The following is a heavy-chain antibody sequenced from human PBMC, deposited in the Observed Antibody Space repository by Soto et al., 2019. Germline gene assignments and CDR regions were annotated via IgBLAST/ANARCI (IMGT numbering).Heavy chain of an antibody. CDR3: ARDLYNWNDDNWFDP. D-gene: IGHD1-20*01. CDR1: GDSISSSNHY. Sequence: PSETLSLTCTVSGDSISSSNHYWTWIRQPPGKGLEYIGYIYYTGSTYYNPSLKSRVTILLDASKNQFSLKLSSVTAADTAVYYCARDLYNWNDDNWFDPWGQGTLVTVSS. J-gene: IGHJ5*02. CDR2: IYYTGST. V-gene: IGHV4-30-4*01.